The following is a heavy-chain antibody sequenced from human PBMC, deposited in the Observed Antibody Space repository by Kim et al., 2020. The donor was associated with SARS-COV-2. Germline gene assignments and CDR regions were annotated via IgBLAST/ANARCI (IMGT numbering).Heavy chain of an antibody. V-gene: IGHV3-74*01. D-gene: IGHD3-3*01. Sequence: GGSLRLSCAASGFTFSTYWMHWVRQAPGKGPVWVSRIKYDGSTTIYADSVKGRFTISGDNAKNTLYLQMNSLRAEDTAVYYCVRDLDWILYDYWGLGTLVTVSS. CDR3: VRDLDWILYDY. J-gene: IGHJ4*02. CDR1: GFTFSTYW. CDR2: IKYDGSTT.